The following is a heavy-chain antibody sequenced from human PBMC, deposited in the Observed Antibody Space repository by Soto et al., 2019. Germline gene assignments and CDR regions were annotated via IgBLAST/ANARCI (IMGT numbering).Heavy chain of an antibody. CDR1: GFTFSSYA. Sequence: GWSLRLSCAASGFTFSSYAMSWVRQAPGKGLEWVSAISGSGGSTYYADSVKGRFTISRDNSKNTLYLQMNSLRAEDTAVYYFSNDRKEDCLSGYYRHYWRQGTLLAVAP. CDR2: ISGSGGST. D-gene: IGHD3-3*01. CDR3: SNDRKEDCLSGYYRHY. J-gene: IGHJ4*02. V-gene: IGHV3-23*01.